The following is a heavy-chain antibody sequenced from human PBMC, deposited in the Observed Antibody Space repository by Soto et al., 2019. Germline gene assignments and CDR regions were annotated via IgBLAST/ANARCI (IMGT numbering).Heavy chain of an antibody. CDR1: GFTFSSKG. D-gene: IGHD2-8*02. CDR2: ISRDGSTK. J-gene: IGHJ4*02. Sequence: QVQLVESGGGVVQPGRSLRLSCAASGFTFSSKGMHWVRQAPGKGLEWVAVISRDGSTKYYADSVKGRFSIPRDSSKNTLYLEMNSLRADDTAVYYCTGEVASGYWGQGTLVTVSS. CDR3: TGEVASGY. V-gene: IGHV3-30*03.